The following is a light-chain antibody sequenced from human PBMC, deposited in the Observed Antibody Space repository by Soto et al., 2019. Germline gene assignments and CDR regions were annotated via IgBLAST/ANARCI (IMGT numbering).Light chain of an antibody. V-gene: IGKV1-5*01. J-gene: IGKJ1*01. CDR1: QSISRW. CDR3: QQRRSFPWT. Sequence: DIQMTQSPSTLSASVGDRVTITCRASQSISRWLAWVQQKPGKAPKILIYDASSLESGVPSRFSGTGSGSQFTLTISSLQPDDFATYYCQQRRSFPWTFGQGTKVQI. CDR2: DAS.